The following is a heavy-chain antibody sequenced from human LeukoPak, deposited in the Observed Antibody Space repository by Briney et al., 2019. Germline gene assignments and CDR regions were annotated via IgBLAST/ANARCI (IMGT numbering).Heavy chain of an antibody. J-gene: IGHJ4*02. CDR2: INHSGST. D-gene: IGHD6-13*01. CDR1: GGSVSSGSYY. V-gene: IGHV4-61*01. CDR3: TRGRSSSR. Sequence: SETLSLTCTVSGGSVSSGSYYWTWIRQPPGKGLEWIGEINHSGSTNYNPSLKSRVTISVDTSKNQFSLKLSSVTAADTAVYYCTRGRSSSRWGQGTLVTVSS.